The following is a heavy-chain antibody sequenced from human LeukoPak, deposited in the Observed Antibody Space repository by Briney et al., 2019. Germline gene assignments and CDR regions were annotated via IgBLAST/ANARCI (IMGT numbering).Heavy chain of an antibody. J-gene: IGHJ4*02. CDR3: AREVGYYYGSGSYLGHYFDY. CDR2: IYHSGST. Sequence: TLSLTCAVSGGSISSGGYSWSWIRQPPGKGREWIVYIYHSGSTYYNPSLKSRVTISVDRSKNQFSLKLSSVTAADTAVYYCAREVGYYYGSGSYLGHYFDYWGQGTLVTVSS. D-gene: IGHD3-10*01. CDR1: GGSISSGGYS. V-gene: IGHV4-30-2*01.